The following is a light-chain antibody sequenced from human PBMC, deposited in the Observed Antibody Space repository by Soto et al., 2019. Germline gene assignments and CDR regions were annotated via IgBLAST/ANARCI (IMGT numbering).Light chain of an antibody. CDR3: QSYDSSLSAYV. J-gene: IGLJ1*01. CDR1: SSNIGAGYD. CDR2: RNN. V-gene: IGLV1-40*01. Sequence: QSVLTQPPSVSGAPGQRVTISCTGSSSNIGAGYDVHWYQQLPETAPKLLIYRNNNQPSGVPDRFSGSKSGASASLAITGLQAEDEADYYCQSYDSSLSAYVFGTGTKVTVL.